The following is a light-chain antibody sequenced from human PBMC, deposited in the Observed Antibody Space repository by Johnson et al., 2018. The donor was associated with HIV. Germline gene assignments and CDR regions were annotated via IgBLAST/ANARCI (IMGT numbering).Light chain of an antibody. V-gene: IGLV1-51*02. CDR2: ENN. Sequence: QSVLTQPPSVSAAPGQKVTISCSGSSSNIGNNYVSWYQQLPGTAPKLLIYENNKRPSGIPDRFSGSKSGTSATLGITGLQTGDEADDYCGTWDSSLSAYVCGTGTKVTVL. CDR1: SSNIGNNY. CDR3: GTWDSSLSAYV. J-gene: IGLJ1*01.